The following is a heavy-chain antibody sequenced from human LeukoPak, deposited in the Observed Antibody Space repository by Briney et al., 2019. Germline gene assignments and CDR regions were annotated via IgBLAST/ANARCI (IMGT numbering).Heavy chain of an antibody. D-gene: IGHD4-23*01. CDR3: AKGRVGGRDAFDI. CDR1: GFTFSGYS. CDR2: ISSGSSTI. V-gene: IGHV3-48*01. Sequence: GGSLRLSCAASGFTFSGYSMNWVCQAPGKGLEWVSYISSGSSTIYYADSLKGRFTISRDNANNTLYLQMNAVRAEDTAVYYCAKGRVGGRDAFDIWGQGTMVTVSS. J-gene: IGHJ3*02.